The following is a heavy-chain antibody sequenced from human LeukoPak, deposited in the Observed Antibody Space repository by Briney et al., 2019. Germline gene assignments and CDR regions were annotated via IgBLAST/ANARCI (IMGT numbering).Heavy chain of an antibody. Sequence: PSETLSLTCTVSGGSISSGGYGWSWIRHHPEKGLEGPGYIYYSGNTYYNPSLKGRVTISIDTSKNQVSLELSSVTAADTAVYYCARVGLGSNLCGQGKRVTVSS. J-gene: IGHJ3*01. CDR3: ARVGLGSNL. CDR2: IYYSGNT. CDR1: GGSISSGGYG. D-gene: IGHD3/OR15-3a*01. V-gene: IGHV4-31*03.